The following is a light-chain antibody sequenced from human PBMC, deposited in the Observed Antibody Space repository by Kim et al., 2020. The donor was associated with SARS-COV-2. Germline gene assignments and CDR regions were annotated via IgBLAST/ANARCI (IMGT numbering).Light chain of an antibody. CDR2: WAS. CDR3: QQYYSTPLT. J-gene: IGKJ3*01. CDR1: QSVLYSSNNKNY. Sequence: ATINCKSSQSVLYSSNNKNYLAWYQHKPGQPPKLLIYWASTRESGVPDRFSGSGSGTDFTLTISSLQAEDVAVYYCQQYYSTPLTFGPGTKVDIK. V-gene: IGKV4-1*01.